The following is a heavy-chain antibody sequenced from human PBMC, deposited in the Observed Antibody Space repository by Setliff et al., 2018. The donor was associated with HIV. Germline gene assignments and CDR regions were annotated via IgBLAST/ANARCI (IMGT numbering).Heavy chain of an antibody. CDR1: GGSISTYY. Sequence: ETLSLTCTVSGGSISTYYWSWIRQPPGKGLEWIGYIYTSGSTNYNPSLKSRVTISVDTSKNQFSLKLSSVTAADTAVYYCARGLSFYDPGGFDYWGQGTLVTVSS. CDR2: IYTSGST. J-gene: IGHJ4*02. D-gene: IGHD3-22*01. CDR3: ARGLSFYDPGGFDY. V-gene: IGHV4-4*09.